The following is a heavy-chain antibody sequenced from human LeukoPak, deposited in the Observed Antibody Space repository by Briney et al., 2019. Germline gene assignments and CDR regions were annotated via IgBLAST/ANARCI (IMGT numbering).Heavy chain of an antibody. V-gene: IGHV3-21*01. D-gene: IGHD6-6*01. CDR1: GFTVSTNF. J-gene: IGHJ4*02. CDR2: ISSSSSYI. Sequence: GGSLRLSCAASGFTVSTNFLNWVRQAPGKGLEWVSSISSSSSYIYYADSVKGRFTISRDNAKNSLYLQMNSLRAEDTAVYYCARGDGIAARLYYFDYWGQGTLVTVSS. CDR3: ARGDGIAARLYYFDY.